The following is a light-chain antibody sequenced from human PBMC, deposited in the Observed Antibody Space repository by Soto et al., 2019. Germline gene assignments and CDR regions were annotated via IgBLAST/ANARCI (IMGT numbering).Light chain of an antibody. V-gene: IGLV1-40*01. Sequence: QSVLTQPPSVSGAPGQRVTISCTGSSSNIGAGYDVHWYQQLPGTAPKLLIYSDTHRPSGVPNRFSGSKSVTSASRAITGLQAEDEADYYCQSYDSSLGGKVFGGGTKLTVL. CDR1: SSNIGAGYD. J-gene: IGLJ2*01. CDR2: SDT. CDR3: QSYDSSLGGKV.